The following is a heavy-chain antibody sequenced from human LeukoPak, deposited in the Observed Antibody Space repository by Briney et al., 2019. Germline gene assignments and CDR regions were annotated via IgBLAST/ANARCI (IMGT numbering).Heavy chain of an antibody. CDR3: TKVPDTWLQADP. CDR2: IYYSGST. CDR1: GGSISKSSSY. D-gene: IGHD2-2*01. Sequence: PSETLSLTCTVSGGSISKSSSYWGWIRQPPGKGLEWIGTIYYSGSTYYNPSLKSRVTISLATSKNQFSLKLSSVTAADTAVYFCTKVPDTWLQADPWGQGTLVTVSS. V-gene: IGHV4-39*01. J-gene: IGHJ5*02.